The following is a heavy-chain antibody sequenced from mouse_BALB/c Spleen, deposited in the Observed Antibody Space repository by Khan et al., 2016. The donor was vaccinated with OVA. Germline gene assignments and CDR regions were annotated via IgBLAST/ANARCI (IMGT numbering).Heavy chain of an antibody. CDR2: IWGGGGT. CDR1: GFSLSRYN. Sequence: QVQLKQSGPGLVAPSQSLSITCTVSGFSLSRYNIHWVRQPPGKGLEWLGMIWGGGGTDYNSTLKSRLSISKDNSKSQVFLKMNSLQTDDTAMYYCARAYYRYDCYYARDFWGQGTSVTVSS. V-gene: IGHV2-6-4*01. J-gene: IGHJ4*01. D-gene: IGHD2-14*01. CDR3: ARAYYRYDCYYARDF.